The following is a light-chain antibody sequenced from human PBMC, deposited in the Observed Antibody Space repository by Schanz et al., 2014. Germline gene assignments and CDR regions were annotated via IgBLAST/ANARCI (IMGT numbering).Light chain of an antibody. Sequence: EIVLTQSPATLSLSPGERATLSCRASQSVSSYLAWYQQKPGQPPRLFIFGASSRATGIPDRFSGSRSGTDFTLTISRLEPEDFAVYYCQQYGSPWTFGQGTKVEVK. CDR1: QSVSSY. CDR2: GAS. CDR3: QQYGSPWT. J-gene: IGKJ1*01. V-gene: IGKV3-20*01.